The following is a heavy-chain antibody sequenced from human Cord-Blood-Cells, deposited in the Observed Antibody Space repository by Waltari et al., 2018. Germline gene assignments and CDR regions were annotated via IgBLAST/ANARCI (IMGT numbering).Heavy chain of an antibody. Sequence: EVQLLESGGGLVQPGGSLRLSCAASGFTFSSYAMSWVRQAPGKVLECGSAICGSGGSTYYAGSLKGRFTISRDTSKNTLYLQMNILRAEYTAVYYCAKDRGFDYWGQGTLVTVSS. CDR1: GFTFSSYA. J-gene: IGHJ4*02. CDR3: AKDRGFDY. V-gene: IGHV3-23*01. CDR2: ICGSGGST.